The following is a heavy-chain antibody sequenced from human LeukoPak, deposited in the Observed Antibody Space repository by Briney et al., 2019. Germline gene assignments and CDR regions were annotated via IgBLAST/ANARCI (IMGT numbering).Heavy chain of an antibody. CDR1: GFTFDDYG. CDR3: ARALGYYYYYGVGV. D-gene: IGHD7-27*01. Sequence: GGSLRLSCAASGFTFDDYGMSWVRQVPGKGLEWVSGIHRNGGSTGYADSVKGRFTISRDNAKNSLYLQMNSLRAEDTALYYCARALGYYYYYGVGVWGQGTTVTVSS. V-gene: IGHV3-20*04. J-gene: IGHJ6*02. CDR2: IHRNGGST.